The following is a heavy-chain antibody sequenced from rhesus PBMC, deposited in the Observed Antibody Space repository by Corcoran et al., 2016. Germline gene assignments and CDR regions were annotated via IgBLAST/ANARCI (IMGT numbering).Heavy chain of an antibody. V-gene: IGHV4-143*01. CDR2: IYGNSAST. CDR3: ARACSRGVCYAAFDY. CDR1: GGSISGYYY. Sequence: QVQLQESGPGLVKPSETLSLTCTVSGGSISGYYYWSWIRQPPGNGLEWIGGIYGNSASTYYNPSLKSRVTISKDTSKNQFSLKLSSVTAADTAVYYCARACSRGVCYAAFDYWGQGVLVTVSS. D-gene: IGHD2-39*01. J-gene: IGHJ4*01.